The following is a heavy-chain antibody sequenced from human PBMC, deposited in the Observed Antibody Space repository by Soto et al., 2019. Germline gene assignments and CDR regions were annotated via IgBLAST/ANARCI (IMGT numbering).Heavy chain of an antibody. CDR1: GYTFTSYG. Sequence: QVQLVQSGAEVKKPGASVKVSCKASGYTFTSYGISWVRQAPGQGLEWMGWISAYNGNTNYAQKLQGRVTMTTDTSTSTAYMELRSLRSDDTAVYYCARSKHRGLRFLEWLLGDFDYWGQGTLVTVSS. CDR2: ISAYNGNT. CDR3: ARSKHRGLRFLEWLLGDFDY. J-gene: IGHJ4*02. D-gene: IGHD3-3*01. V-gene: IGHV1-18*01.